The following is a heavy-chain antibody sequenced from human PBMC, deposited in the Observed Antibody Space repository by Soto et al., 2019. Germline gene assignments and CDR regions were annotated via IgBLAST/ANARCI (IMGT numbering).Heavy chain of an antibody. CDR2: IAYDGNEK. J-gene: IGHJ6*02. CDR1: GFTFKTHA. D-gene: IGHD1-26*01. CDR3: GKDVGEYATYYYGVDV. Sequence: QVQLVESGGGVVQPGTSLRLSCAASGFTFKTHAMHWVRQAPGKGLEWMAVIAYDGNEKFYADSVKGRFTISRDNSKNALYMQINTLRNEDTALYYCGKDVGEYATYYYGVDVWGQGTTVTVSS. V-gene: IGHV3-30*18.